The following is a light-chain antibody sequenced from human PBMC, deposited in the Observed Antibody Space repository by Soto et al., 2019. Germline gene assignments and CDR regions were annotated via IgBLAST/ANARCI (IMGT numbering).Light chain of an antibody. CDR1: RTVSIY. CDR2: ATS. V-gene: IGKV1-39*01. Sequence: EIPLTQSPSSLAASVGDRLTLTCRASRTVSIYLNWYQHKPGKGPTLLIHATSNLQIGVPSRFSGSGSGTEFTLTISSLEPEDFGTYYCQQSYKMPSFGLGTRLVIK. J-gene: IGKJ5*01. CDR3: QQSYKMPS.